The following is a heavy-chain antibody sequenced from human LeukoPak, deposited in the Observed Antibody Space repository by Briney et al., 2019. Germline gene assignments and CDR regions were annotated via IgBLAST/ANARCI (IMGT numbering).Heavy chain of an antibody. CDR3: ARDLIPIYRAAFDI. D-gene: IGHD3-16*02. V-gene: IGHV3-7*01. CDR2: IKQDGSEK. CDR1: GFTFRRYW. Sequence: GGSLRLSCAASGFTFRRYWMSWVRQAPGKGLEWVANIKQDGSEKYYVDSVKGRFTISRDNAKNSLYLQMNSLRAEDTAVYYCARDLIPIYRAAFDIWGQGTMVTVSS. J-gene: IGHJ3*02.